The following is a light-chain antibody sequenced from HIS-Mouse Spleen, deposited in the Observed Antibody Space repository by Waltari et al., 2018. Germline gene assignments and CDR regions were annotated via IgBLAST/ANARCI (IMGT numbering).Light chain of an antibody. CDR2: RNN. J-gene: IGLJ2*01. V-gene: IGLV1-47*01. CDR1: SPNIGRNY. Sequence: QSVLTQPPSASGTPGQRVTISCSGSSPNIGRNYVYWYQQLPGTAPKLLTYRNNQRPSGVPDRFSGSKSGTSASLAISGLRSEDEADYYCAAWDDSLSGHVVFGGGTKLTVL. CDR3: AAWDDSLSGHVV.